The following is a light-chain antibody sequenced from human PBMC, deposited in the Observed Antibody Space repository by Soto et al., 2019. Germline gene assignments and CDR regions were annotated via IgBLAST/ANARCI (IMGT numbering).Light chain of an antibody. CDR3: QQRSNWPPVT. CDR2: GAS. V-gene: IGKV3-11*01. CDR1: ESVSSN. J-gene: IGKJ1*01. Sequence: EVVMTQSPATLSVSPGERATLSCRASESVSSNLAWYQQRPGQAPRLVIYGASTRATGIPARFSGSGSGTDFTLTISSLEPEDFAVYYCQQRSNWPPVTFGQGTKVDIK.